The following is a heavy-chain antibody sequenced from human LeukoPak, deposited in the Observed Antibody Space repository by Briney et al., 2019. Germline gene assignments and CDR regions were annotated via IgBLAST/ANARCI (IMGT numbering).Heavy chain of an antibody. CDR1: GYTFTSYG. Sequence: ASVKVSCKASGYTFTSYGISWVRQAPGQGLEWMGWISAYNGNTNYAQKLQGRVTMTTDTSTSTAYMELRSLRSDDTAVYYCARDPYSSSWYRLYYYYGMDVWGQGTTVTVSS. CDR2: ISAYNGNT. V-gene: IGHV1-18*01. D-gene: IGHD6-13*01. J-gene: IGHJ6*02. CDR3: ARDPYSSSWYRLYYYYGMDV.